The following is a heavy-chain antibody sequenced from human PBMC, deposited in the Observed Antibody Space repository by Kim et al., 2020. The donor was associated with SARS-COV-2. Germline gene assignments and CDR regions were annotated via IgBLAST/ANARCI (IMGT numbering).Heavy chain of an antibody. CDR1: RFTFDDYA. CDR3: AKDIRYCSGGSCFYGVDY. V-gene: IGHV3-9*01. Sequence: GGSLRLSCAASRFTFDDYAMHWVRQAPGKGLEWVSGISWNSGSIGYADSVKGRFTISRDNAKNSLYLQMNSLRAEDTALYYCAKDIRYCSGGSCFYGVDYWGQGTLVTVSS. D-gene: IGHD2-15*01. CDR2: ISWNSGSI. J-gene: IGHJ4*02.